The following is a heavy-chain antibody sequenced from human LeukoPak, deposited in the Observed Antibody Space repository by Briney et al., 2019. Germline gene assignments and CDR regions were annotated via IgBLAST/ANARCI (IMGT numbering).Heavy chain of an antibody. J-gene: IGHJ5*02. Sequence: SETLSLTCTVSGGSISNYFGSWVRQPPGKGLEWVGYIYSSGSTNYNRSSKRRVTISVNPFKNQSSLKLGSVTAADTAVFYCARRLRYSSSWEDWFDPWGQGTLVTVSS. CDR3: ARRLRYSSSWEDWFDP. V-gene: IGHV4-4*09. CDR1: GGSISNYF. D-gene: IGHD6-13*01. CDR2: IYSSGST.